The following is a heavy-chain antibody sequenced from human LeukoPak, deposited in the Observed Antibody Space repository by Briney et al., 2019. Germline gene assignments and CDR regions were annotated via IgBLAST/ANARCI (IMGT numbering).Heavy chain of an antibody. V-gene: IGHV1-8*02. CDR3: ARVPAAKSYYYYYYMDV. Sequence: ASVKVSCKASGYTFTSYYMHWVRQATGQGLEWMGWMNPNSGNTGYAQKFQGRVTMTRNTSISTAYMELSSLRSEDTAVYYCARVPAAKSYYYYYYMDVWGKGTTVTISS. CDR1: GYTFTSYY. D-gene: IGHD2-2*01. CDR2: MNPNSGNT. J-gene: IGHJ6*03.